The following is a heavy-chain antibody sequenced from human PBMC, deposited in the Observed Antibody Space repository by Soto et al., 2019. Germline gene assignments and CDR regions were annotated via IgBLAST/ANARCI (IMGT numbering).Heavy chain of an antibody. V-gene: IGHV4-59*01. CDR1: GGSISSYY. Sequence: QVQLQESGPGLVKPSETLSLTCTVSGGSISSYYWSWIRQPPGKGLEWIGYIYYSGSTNYNPSLKSRVTRSVDTSKNPFSLKLSSVTAADTAVYYCAREGSYGGNWFDPWGQGTLVTVSS. D-gene: IGHD4-17*01. J-gene: IGHJ5*02. CDR3: AREGSYGGNWFDP. CDR2: IYYSGST.